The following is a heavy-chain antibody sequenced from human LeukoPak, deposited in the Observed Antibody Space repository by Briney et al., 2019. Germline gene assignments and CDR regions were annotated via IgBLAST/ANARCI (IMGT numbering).Heavy chain of an antibody. CDR1: GDSISGNSVA. CDR2: TYYRSQWYH. CDR3: TRDFYYGDHVGLYDA. J-gene: IGHJ6*04. V-gene: IGHV6-1*01. D-gene: IGHD4-17*01. Sequence: SQTLSLTCAVSGDSISGNSVAWNWIRQSPSRGLEWLGRTYYRSQWYHDYAVSVKSRMAINPDISKNQFSLHLNSVTPEDAAVYYCTRDFYYGDHVGLYDAWGEGTAVTVSS.